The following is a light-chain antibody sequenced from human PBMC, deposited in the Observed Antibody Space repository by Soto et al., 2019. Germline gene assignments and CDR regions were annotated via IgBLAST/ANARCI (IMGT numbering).Light chain of an antibody. CDR1: QSVSNQ. CDR2: GAS. Sequence: EIVLTQSPATLALSPGESATISCRASQSVSNQLGWYQQQPGPALRLLIDGASTRATGIPDRFSGSGSGTDFTLTISRLEPEDVAVYYCQQYEAVVTFGQGTKVDIK. J-gene: IGKJ1*01. CDR3: QQYEAVVT. V-gene: IGKV3-20*01.